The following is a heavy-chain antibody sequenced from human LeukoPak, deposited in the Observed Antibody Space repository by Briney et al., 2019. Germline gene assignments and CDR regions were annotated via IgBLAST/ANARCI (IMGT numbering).Heavy chain of an antibody. J-gene: IGHJ5*02. CDR1: GYIFTNYW. D-gene: IGHD4-17*01. Sequence: GESLKISCKGSGYIFTNYWIGWVHQMPGKGLEWMGIIYPGDSDTRYSPSFQGQVTISADKSISTAYLQWSSLKASDTAMYYCARTPPGSDYGWFDPWGQGTLVTVSS. CDR2: IYPGDSDT. CDR3: ARTPPGSDYGWFDP. V-gene: IGHV5-51*07.